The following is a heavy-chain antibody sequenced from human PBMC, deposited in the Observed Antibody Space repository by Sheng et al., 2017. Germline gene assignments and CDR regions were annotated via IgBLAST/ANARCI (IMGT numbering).Heavy chain of an antibody. Sequence: QVQLVESGGGVVQPGRSLRLSCAASGFTFSSYAMHWVRQAPGKGLEWVAVISYDGSNKYYADSVKGRFIISRDNSKNTLYLQMNSLRAEDTAVYYCARELSPGGKVIDLWGRGTLVTVSS. D-gene: IGHD2-15*01. CDR2: ISYDGSNK. J-gene: IGHJ2*01. CDR1: GFTFSSYA. CDR3: ARELSPGGKVIDL. V-gene: IGHV3-30*04.